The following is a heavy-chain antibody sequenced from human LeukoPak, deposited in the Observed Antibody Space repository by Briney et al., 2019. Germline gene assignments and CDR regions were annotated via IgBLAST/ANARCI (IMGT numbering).Heavy chain of an antibody. CDR3: ARDTPTADYDFWSGYYYYYYMDV. Sequence: EPSETLSLTCTVSGGSISSGSCYWSWIRQPAGKGLEWIGRIYTSGSTNYNPSLESRVTISVDTSKNQFSLKLSSVTAADTAVYYCARDTPTADYDFWSGYYYYYYMDVWGKGTTVTVSS. CDR2: IYTSGST. D-gene: IGHD3-3*01. V-gene: IGHV4-61*02. CDR1: GGSISSGSCY. J-gene: IGHJ6*03.